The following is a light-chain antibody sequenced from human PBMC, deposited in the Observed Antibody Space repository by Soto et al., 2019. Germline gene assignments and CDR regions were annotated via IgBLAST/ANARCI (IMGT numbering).Light chain of an antibody. V-gene: IGLV1-40*01. CDR1: SSNIGAGYD. CDR3: QSYDSSLSYV. J-gene: IGLJ1*01. Sequence: QYVLTQPPSVSGAPGQRVTISCTGSSSNIGAGYDVHWYQQLPGTAPKLLIYGNSNRPSGVPDRFSGAKSGTSASLAITGLQAEDEADYYCQSYDSSLSYVFGPGTKLTVL. CDR2: GNS.